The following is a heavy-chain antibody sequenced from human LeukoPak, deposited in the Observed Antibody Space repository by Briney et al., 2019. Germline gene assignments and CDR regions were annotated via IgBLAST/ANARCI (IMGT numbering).Heavy chain of an antibody. V-gene: IGHV4-34*01. CDR1: GGSFSGYY. D-gene: IGHD6-19*01. CDR3: ARDGVSSGWYSWWFDP. J-gene: IGHJ5*02. Sequence: SETLSLTCAVYGGSFSGYYWSWIRQPPGKGLEWIGEINHSGSTNYNPSLKSRVTISVDTSKNQFSLKLSSVTAADTAVYYCARDGVSSGWYSWWFDPWGQGTLVTVSS. CDR2: INHSGST.